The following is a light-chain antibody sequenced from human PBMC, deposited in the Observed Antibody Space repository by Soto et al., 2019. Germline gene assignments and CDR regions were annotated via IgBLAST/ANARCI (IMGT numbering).Light chain of an antibody. Sequence: EIVMTQSPASLSVSPGETATLSCRASQSISNSLAWYQQKPCQAPSLLIYGASTRSTGIPARFSGSGSGTEFTLTISSPQSEDSALYYCQQYNNWPPRTFGQGTKLEIK. V-gene: IGKV3-15*01. CDR2: GAS. J-gene: IGKJ2*01. CDR1: QSISNS. CDR3: QQYNNWPPRT.